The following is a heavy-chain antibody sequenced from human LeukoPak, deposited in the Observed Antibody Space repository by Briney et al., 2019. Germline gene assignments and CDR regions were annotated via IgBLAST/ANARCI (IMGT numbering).Heavy chain of an antibody. D-gene: IGHD3-22*01. CDR1: GGSISSYY. CDR2: IYYSGST. J-gene: IGHJ4*02. Sequence: SXTLXXTXTVSGGSISSYYWSWLRQPPGKGLEWVGYIYYSGSTNYNPSLKSRVTISVEKSKNQFSLKLSSVTAAETAVYYCXXXXXVXXPXFDYWGXGXLVTVSS. CDR3: XXXXXVXXPXFDY. V-gene: IGHV4-59*01.